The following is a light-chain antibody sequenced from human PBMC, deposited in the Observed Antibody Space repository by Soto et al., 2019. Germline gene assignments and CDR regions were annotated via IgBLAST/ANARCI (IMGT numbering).Light chain of an antibody. CDR1: SSEFGGYNY. V-gene: IGLV2-14*01. J-gene: IGLJ1*01. Sequence: QYVLTQPASVSGSPGQSITISCPGNSSEFGGYNYVSWYQQHPGKAPKPMIYDVSNRPSGVSNRFSGSKSGNTASLTISGLQAEDEADYYCSSYTSSSTPYVFGTGTKVTVL. CDR2: DVS. CDR3: SSYTSSSTPYV.